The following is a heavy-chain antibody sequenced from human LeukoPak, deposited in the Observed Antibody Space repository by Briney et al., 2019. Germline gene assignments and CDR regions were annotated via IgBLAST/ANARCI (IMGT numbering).Heavy chain of an antibody. CDR2: INHSGST. CDR1: GGSFSGYY. D-gene: IGHD6-19*01. V-gene: IGHV4-34*01. CDR3: ARPPYSSGLGGNWFDP. J-gene: IGHJ5*02. Sequence: SETLSLTCAVYGGSFSGYYWSWIRQPPGKGLEWIGEINHSGSTNYNPSLKSRVTISVDTSKNQFSLKLNSVTAADTAVYYCARPPYSSGLGGNWFDPWGQGTLVTVSS.